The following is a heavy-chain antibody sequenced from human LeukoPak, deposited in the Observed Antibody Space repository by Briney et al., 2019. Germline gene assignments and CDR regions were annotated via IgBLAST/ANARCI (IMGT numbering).Heavy chain of an antibody. V-gene: IGHV4-61*02. CDR3: ARHHPSCGGDCYPAFFDY. D-gene: IGHD2-21*01. CDR2: IYTSGST. CDR1: GGSISSGSYY. Sequence: PSETLSLTCTVSGGSISSGSYYWSWIRQPAGKGLEWIGRIYTSGSTNYNPSLKSRVTTSVDTSKNQFSLKLSSVTAADTAVYYCARHHPSCGGDCYPAFFDYWGQGTLVTVSS. J-gene: IGHJ4*02.